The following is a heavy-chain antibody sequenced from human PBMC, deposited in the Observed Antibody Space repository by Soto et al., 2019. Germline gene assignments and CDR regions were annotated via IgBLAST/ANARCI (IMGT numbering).Heavy chain of an antibody. J-gene: IGHJ6*02. V-gene: IGHV1-69*01. CDR2: IIPIFATA. D-gene: IGHD2-2*01. CDR3: ARSVSFRYQLLKRGMDV. Sequence: QVQLVQFGAEVKKPGSSVKVSCKASGGTFSSYAISWVRQAPGQGLEWMGGIIPIFATANYAQKFQGRVMITVYESTCTAYMELSSLRSEDTAVYYCARSVSFRYQLLKRGMDVWGQGTTVTVSS. CDR1: GGTFSSYA.